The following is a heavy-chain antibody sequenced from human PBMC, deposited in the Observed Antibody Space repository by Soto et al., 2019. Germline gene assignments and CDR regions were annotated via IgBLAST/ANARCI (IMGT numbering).Heavy chain of an antibody. CDR3: ARVGYGSGSYYRSPQGGMDA. CDR2: IYTSGST. V-gene: IGHV4-4*07. D-gene: IGHD3-10*01. J-gene: IGHJ6*02. CDR1: GGSISSYY. Sequence: SETLSLTCTVSGGSISSYYWSWIRQPAGKGLEWIGRIYTSGSTNYNPSLKSRVTMSVDTSKNQLSLKLSSVTAADTAVYYCARVGYGSGSYYRSPQGGMDAWGQGTTVTVSS.